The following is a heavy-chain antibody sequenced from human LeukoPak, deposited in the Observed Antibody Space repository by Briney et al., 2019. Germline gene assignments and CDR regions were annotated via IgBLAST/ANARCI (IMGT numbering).Heavy chain of an antibody. CDR2: IKQDGSEK. D-gene: IGHD4-11*01. CDR3: TRDPTQYLRYGYFDY. Sequence: GGSLRLSCAASGFTFSSYWMSWVRQAPGKGLEWVANIKQDGSEKYYVDSVKGRFTISRDNAKNSLYLQMSSLRAEDTAVYYCTRDPTQYLRYGYFDYWGQGTLVTVSS. J-gene: IGHJ4*02. V-gene: IGHV3-7*01. CDR1: GFTFSSYW.